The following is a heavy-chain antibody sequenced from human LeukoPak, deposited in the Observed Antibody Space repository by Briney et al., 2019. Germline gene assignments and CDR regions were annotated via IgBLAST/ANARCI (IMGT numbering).Heavy chain of an antibody. CDR1: GFTFSDFY. V-gene: IGHV3-11*01. Sequence: GGSLRLSCAASGFTFSDFYMNWIRQAPGKGLEWISYISSSGSTVYYADSVKGRFTISRDNAKNSLYLQMNSLRAEDTAVYYCAREPIPAGIDFFDFWGQGTLVTVSS. J-gene: IGHJ4*02. CDR2: ISSSGSTV. CDR3: AREPIPAGIDFFDF. D-gene: IGHD6-13*01.